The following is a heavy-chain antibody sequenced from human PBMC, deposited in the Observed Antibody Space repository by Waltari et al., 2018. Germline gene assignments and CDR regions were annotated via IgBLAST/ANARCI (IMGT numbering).Heavy chain of an antibody. CDR3: AREWGVMVGTAGYYFDY. Sequence: EVQLVGSGGGLVKPGGSLSPSCAAPGFTFSGYTINWVRQAPGKGLEWVSSISSGSSYIYYADSVKGRFTISRDNAKNSLYLQMNSLRAEDTAVYYCAREWGVMVGTAGYYFDYWGQGTLVTVSS. D-gene: IGHD2-15*01. V-gene: IGHV3-21*01. CDR2: ISSGSSYI. CDR1: GFTFSGYT. J-gene: IGHJ4*02.